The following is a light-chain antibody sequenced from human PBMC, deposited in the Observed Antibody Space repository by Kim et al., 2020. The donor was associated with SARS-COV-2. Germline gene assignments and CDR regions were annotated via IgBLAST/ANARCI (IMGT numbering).Light chain of an antibody. V-gene: IGLV3-27*01. J-gene: IGLJ3*02. Sequence: VSPGQTARIPCSGDVLAKKYARWYQQKPGQAPVLVIYKDSERPSGIPERFSGSSSGNTVTLTISGAQVEDEADYYCYSAADNIGVFGGGTKLTVL. CDR1: VLAKKY. CDR2: KDS. CDR3: YSAADNIGV.